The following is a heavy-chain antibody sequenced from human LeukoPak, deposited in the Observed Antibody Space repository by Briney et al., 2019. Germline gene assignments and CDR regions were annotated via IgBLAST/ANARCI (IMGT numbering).Heavy chain of an antibody. Sequence: PGRSLRLSCAASGFTFSSYAMHWVRQAPGKGLEWVAVISYDGSNKYYADSVKGRFTLSRDNSKNTLYLQLTSLRAEDTALYYCAKATARSCSGPSCYPLDYWGQGTLVTVSS. D-gene: IGHD2-15*01. V-gene: IGHV3-30-3*01. CDR2: ISYDGSNK. CDR3: AKATARSCSGPSCYPLDY. CDR1: GFTFSSYA. J-gene: IGHJ4*02.